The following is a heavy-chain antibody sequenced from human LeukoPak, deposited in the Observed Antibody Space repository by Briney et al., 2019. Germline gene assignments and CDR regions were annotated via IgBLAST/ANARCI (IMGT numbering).Heavy chain of an antibody. CDR1: GGTFSSYA. CDR3: ARYYYDSSGFSQTFFDY. V-gene: IGHV1-69*04. D-gene: IGHD3-22*01. CDR2: IIPIFGIT. Sequence: GSSVKVSCKASGGTFSSYAISWVRQAPGQGLEWMGRIIPIFGITNYAQKFQGRVTITADKSTSTVYMELSSLRSEDTAVYYCARYYYDSSGFSQTFFDYWGQGTLVTVSS. J-gene: IGHJ4*02.